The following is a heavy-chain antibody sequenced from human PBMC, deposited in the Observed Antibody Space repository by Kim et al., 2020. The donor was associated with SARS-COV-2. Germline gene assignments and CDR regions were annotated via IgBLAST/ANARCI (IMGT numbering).Heavy chain of an antibody. CDR1: GFTFSSYA. Sequence: GGSLRLSCAASGFTFSSYAMHWVRQAPGKGLEWVAVISYDGSNKYYADSVKGRFTISRDNSKNTLYLQMNSLRAEDTAVYYCARAAYSSSWEEFDYWGQGTLVTVSS. D-gene: IGHD6-13*01. CDR2: ISYDGSNK. CDR3: ARAAYSSSWEEFDY. V-gene: IGHV3-30*04. J-gene: IGHJ4*02.